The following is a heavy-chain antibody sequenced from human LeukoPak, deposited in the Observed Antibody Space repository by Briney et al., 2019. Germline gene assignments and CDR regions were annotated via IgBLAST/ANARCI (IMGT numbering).Heavy chain of an antibody. CDR3: AALTTVTTSFDY. D-gene: IGHD4-11*01. CDR1: GGSISSSRYY. J-gene: IGHJ4*02. V-gene: IGHV4-39*01. CDR2: IYYSGST. Sequence: SETLSLTCTVSGGSISSSRYYWGWIRQPPGKGLEWIGSIYYSGSTYYNPSLKSRVTISVDTSKNQFSLKLSSVTAADTAVYYCAALTTVTTSFDYWGQGTLVTVSS.